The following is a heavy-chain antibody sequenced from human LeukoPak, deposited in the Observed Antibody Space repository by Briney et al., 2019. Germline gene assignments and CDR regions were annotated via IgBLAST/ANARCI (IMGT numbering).Heavy chain of an antibody. D-gene: IGHD6-19*01. CDR2: INPSGGST. Sequence: GASVKVSCKASGYTFTSYFRHWVRQAPGLGLEWMGIINPSGGSTSYAQKFQGRVTMTRDTSTSMVYMELTSLRSEDTAVYYCARDPEGSGCYFDYWGQGTLVTVSS. J-gene: IGHJ4*02. CDR3: ARDPEGSGCYFDY. CDR1: GYTFTSYF. V-gene: IGHV1-46*01.